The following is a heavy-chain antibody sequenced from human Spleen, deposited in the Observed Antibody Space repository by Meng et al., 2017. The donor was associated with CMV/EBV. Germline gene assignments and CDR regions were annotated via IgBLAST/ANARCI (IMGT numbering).Heavy chain of an antibody. CDR1: GVSCSKQG. J-gene: IGHJ4*02. D-gene: IGHD4-17*01. CDR2: IKQKGSEK. V-gene: IGHV3-7*01. Sequence: ADGVSCSKQGMGGVRQGVGKGMEWVGNIKQKGSEKDYVEAVKGRFIISRDNAKNSQFLQMNSLRAEDTAVYYCARAPGQYGDHADFWGQGTLVTVSS. CDR3: ARAPGQYGDHADF.